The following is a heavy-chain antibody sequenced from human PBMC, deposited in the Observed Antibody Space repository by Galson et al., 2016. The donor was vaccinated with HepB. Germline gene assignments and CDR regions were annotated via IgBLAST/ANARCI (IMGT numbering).Heavy chain of an antibody. V-gene: IGHV4-34*08. D-gene: IGHD3-3*01. CDR2: ISHHGGT. CDR1: GFTFRYYA. Sequence: LRLSCAASGFTFRYYAMHWVRQPPGKGLEWIGEISHHGGTKYHSSLNGRVSMSVGTSRTEVSLRLTSVTAADTAVYFCGLFWSGTHYRGQGTLVTVSS. CDR3: GLFWSGTHY. J-gene: IGHJ4*02.